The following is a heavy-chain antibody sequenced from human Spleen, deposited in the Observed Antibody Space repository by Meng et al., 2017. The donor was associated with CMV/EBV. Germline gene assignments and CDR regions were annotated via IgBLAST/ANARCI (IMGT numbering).Heavy chain of an antibody. CDR2: IRYDGSNK. J-gene: IGHJ6*02. Sequence: GGSLRLSCAASGFIFSSYGIHWVRQAPGKGLEWVAFIRYDGSNKYYADSVKGRFTISRDNSKTTLYLQMNSLRAEDTAVYYCANLGDYVWGSYRYTDGMDVWGQGTTVTVSS. V-gene: IGHV3-30*02. D-gene: IGHD3-16*02. CDR3: ANLGDYVWGSYRYTDGMDV. CDR1: GFIFSSYG.